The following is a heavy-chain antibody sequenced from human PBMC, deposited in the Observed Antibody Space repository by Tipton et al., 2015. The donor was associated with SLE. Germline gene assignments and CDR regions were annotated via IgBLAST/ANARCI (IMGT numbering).Heavy chain of an antibody. D-gene: IGHD4-11*01. CDR1: GGSISSSPYF. CDR2: IYYSGSA. J-gene: IGHJ4*02. CDR3: ARHGYSDYGIDY. V-gene: IGHV4-39*07. Sequence: LRLSCAASGGSISSSPYFWGWIRQPPGKGPEWLGSIYYSGSAYYNPSLKSRVTISVDTSKNQFSVKLSSVTAADTAVYYWARHGYSDYGIDYWGQGTLVTVSS.